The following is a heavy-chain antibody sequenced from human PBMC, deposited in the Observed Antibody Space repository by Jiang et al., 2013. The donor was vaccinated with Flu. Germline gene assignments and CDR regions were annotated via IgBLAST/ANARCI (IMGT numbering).Heavy chain of an antibody. V-gene: IGHV3-30*03. J-gene: IGHJ4*02. D-gene: IGHD1-26*01. CDR1: GFIISSYA. CDR3: ARDRFGRLPRSGYFDS. CDR2: ISYDGSSK. Sequence: VQLLESGGGVVQPGRSLRLSCAASGFIISSYAMHWVRQAPGKGLEWVAVISYDGSSKYYAESVEGRFTISRDNARSTLDLHMNRLRVEDTAVYYCARDRFGRLPRSGYFDSWGRGTLVTVSS.